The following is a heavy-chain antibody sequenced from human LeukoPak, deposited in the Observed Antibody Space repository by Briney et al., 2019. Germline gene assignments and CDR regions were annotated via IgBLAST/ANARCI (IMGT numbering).Heavy chain of an antibody. D-gene: IGHD6-19*01. V-gene: IGHV1-2*02. J-gene: IGHJ6*03. CDR2: INPNSGGT. Sequence: ASVKVSCKASGYTFTGYYMHWVRQAPGQGLEWMGWINPNSGGTNYAQKLQGRVTMTTDTSTSTAYMELRSLRSDDTAVYYCARDRPGRIAVAGTYYMDVWGKGTTVTISS. CDR3: ARDRPGRIAVAGTYYMDV. CDR1: GYTFTGYY.